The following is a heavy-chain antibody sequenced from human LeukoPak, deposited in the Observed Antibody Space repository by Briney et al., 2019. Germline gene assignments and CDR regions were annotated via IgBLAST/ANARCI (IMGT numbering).Heavy chain of an antibody. CDR2: INHSGST. V-gene: IGHV4-34*01. CDR1: GGSFSGYY. J-gene: IGHJ6*03. CDR3: ARLDGDYSPLSNYYYMDV. D-gene: IGHD4-17*01. Sequence: SETLSLTCAVYGGSFSGYYWSWIRQPPGKGLEWIGEINHSGSTYYNPSLKSRVTISVDTSKNQFSLKLSSVTAADTAVYYCARLDGDYSPLSNYYYMDVWGKGTTVTVSS.